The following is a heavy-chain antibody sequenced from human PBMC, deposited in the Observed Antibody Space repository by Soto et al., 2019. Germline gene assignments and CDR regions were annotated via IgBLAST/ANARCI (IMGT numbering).Heavy chain of an antibody. V-gene: IGHV2-5*02. Sequence: QITLKESGPPLVKPTQTLTLTCTFSGFSLRTRGVAVGWFRQPPGKALEWLALIYWDEDKWYSPSPKSRLTIADDTSKNQVVLSMTTVDPVDTATYYCAHRPRGYAYYVDYWGQGILVTVSS. CDR3: AHRPRGYAYYVDY. CDR1: GFSLRTRGVA. CDR2: IYWDEDK. D-gene: IGHD5-12*01. J-gene: IGHJ4*02.